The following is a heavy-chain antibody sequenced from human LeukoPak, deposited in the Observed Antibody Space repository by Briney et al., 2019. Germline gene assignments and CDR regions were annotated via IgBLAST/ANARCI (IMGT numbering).Heavy chain of an antibody. Sequence: SETLSLTCTVSGGSISSGDYYWSWIRQHPGKGLEWTGYIYYSGSTHYNPSLKSRVTISVDTSKNQFSLKLSSVTAADTAVYYCARGYYDSSGYYELDYWGQGTLVTVSS. CDR1: GGSISSGDYY. D-gene: IGHD3-22*01. CDR2: IYYSGST. CDR3: ARGYYDSSGYYELDY. J-gene: IGHJ4*02. V-gene: IGHV4-31*03.